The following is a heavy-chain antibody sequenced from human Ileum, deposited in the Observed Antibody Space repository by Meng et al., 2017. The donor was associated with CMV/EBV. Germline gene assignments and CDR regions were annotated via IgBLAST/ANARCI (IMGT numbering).Heavy chain of an antibody. CDR2: INAGNGNT. J-gene: IGHJ4*02. CDR3: AREISRDDYNRYFDY. Sequence: QVQLVQSGVEVKKPGASVMVSCKTSGYPFSTYTIHWVRQAPGQRLEWMGWINAGNGNTKYPQKFQGRVTITRDTYASTAYMELSSLRSEDTSVYYCAREISRDDYNRYFDYWGQGTLVTVS. CDR1: GYPFSTYT. D-gene: IGHD5-24*01. V-gene: IGHV1-3*01.